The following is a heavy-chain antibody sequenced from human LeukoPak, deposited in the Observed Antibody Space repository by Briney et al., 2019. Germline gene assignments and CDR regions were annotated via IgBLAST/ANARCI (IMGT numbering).Heavy chain of an antibody. J-gene: IGHJ5*02. CDR1: GFTFDDYA. D-gene: IGHD6-13*01. CDR2: ISWNSGSI. CDR3: AKASSSWYGESDWFDP. V-gene: IGHV3-9*03. Sequence: PGRSQRLSCAASGFTFDDYAMHWVRQAPGKGLEWVSGISWNSGSIGYADSVKGRFTISRDNAKNSLYLQMNSLRAEDMALYYCAKASSSWYGESDWFDPWGQGTLVTVSS.